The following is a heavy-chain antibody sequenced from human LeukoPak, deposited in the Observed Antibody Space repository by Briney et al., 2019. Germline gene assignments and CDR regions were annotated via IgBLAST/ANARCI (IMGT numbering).Heavy chain of an antibody. CDR3: AKVIGDPFY. D-gene: IGHD4-17*01. V-gene: IGHV3-23*01. CDR1: GFTFSSYA. CDR2: LSGSGGNT. Sequence: PGGSLRLSCAGSGFTFSSYALSWVRQAPGKGLEWVSSLSGSGGNTNYADFVKGRFTISRDNSKNTLYLQMSSLRAEDTAVYYCAKVIGDPFYWGQGTLVTVSS. J-gene: IGHJ4*02.